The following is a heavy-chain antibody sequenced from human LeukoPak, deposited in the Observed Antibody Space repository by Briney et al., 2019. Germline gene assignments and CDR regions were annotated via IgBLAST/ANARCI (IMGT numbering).Heavy chain of an antibody. J-gene: IGHJ4*02. CDR3: TKDRRQWVVPYFDS. D-gene: IGHD6-19*01. CDR1: GFTFSTYA. CDR2: ISSGGNT. V-gene: IGHV3-23*01. Sequence: GGSLRLSSAASGFTFSTYAMSWVRHTPGKGLEWVSGISSGGNTQYTDSVKGRFTVSRDNSKNTLHLQMDSLRAEDTAIYYCTKDRRQWVVPYFDSWGQGTVVTVSS.